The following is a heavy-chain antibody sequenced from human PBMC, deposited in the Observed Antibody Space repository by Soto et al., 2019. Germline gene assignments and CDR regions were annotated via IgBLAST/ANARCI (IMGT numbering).Heavy chain of an antibody. Sequence: EVQLVESGGGLVQPGGSLRLSCAASGFSFSSYWMHWVRQVPGKGLVWVSRINSDGSTTTYADSVKGRFTISRDNAKNTLYLQINSLRVEDTAVYYCARVLTGSYNWFDPWGQGTLVTVSS. CDR1: GFSFSSYW. D-gene: IGHD1-26*01. V-gene: IGHV3-74*01. CDR2: INSDGSTT. CDR3: ARVLTGSYNWFDP. J-gene: IGHJ5*02.